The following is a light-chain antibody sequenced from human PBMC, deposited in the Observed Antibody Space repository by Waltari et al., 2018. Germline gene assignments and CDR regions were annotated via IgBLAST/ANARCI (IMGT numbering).Light chain of an antibody. J-gene: IGKJ4*01. V-gene: IGKV1-5*03. CDR1: QSISTW. Sequence: DIQMTQSPSSLSASVGDKVTITCRASQSISTWLAWFQLKPGKAPKLLIYKASNLESGVPSRFSGSGSGTEFTLTISSLLPEDFATYYCQQYNSYPLTFGGGTKVEIK. CDR2: KAS. CDR3: QQYNSYPLT.